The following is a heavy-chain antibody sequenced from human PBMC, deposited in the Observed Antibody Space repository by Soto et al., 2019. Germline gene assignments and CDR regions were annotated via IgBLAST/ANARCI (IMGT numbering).Heavy chain of an antibody. CDR3: ARGGWGAMIVVVPFDY. CDR1: GGSISSYY. D-gene: IGHD3-22*01. Sequence: PETLSLTCTVSGGSISSYYRSWIRQPPGKGLEWIGYIYYSGSTNYNPSLKSRVTISVDTSKNQFSLKLSSVTAADTAVYYCARGGWGAMIVVVPFDYWGQGTLVTVSS. J-gene: IGHJ4*02. CDR2: IYYSGST. V-gene: IGHV4-59*01.